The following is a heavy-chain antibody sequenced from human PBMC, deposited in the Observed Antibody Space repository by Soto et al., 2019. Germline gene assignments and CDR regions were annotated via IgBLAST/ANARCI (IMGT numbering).Heavy chain of an antibody. V-gene: IGHV1-46*02. CDR3: ARGPDDSDVPRWDH. D-gene: IGHD4-17*01. J-gene: IGHJ4*02. CDR1: GYNFNQYY. CDR2: INLRGGTT. Sequence: QGQLVQSGPEVRKPGASVRLSCATSGYNFNQYYIHWVRQAPGQGLEWMGIINLRGGTTEYAHKFRGRVTVTGDTSTMTAYMELRSLRSEDTAVYFCARGPDDSDVPRWDHWGQGTLITVSS.